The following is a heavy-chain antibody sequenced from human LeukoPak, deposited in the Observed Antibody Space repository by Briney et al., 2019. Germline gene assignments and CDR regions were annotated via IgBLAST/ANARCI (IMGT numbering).Heavy chain of an antibody. J-gene: IGHJ3*02. CDR3: AKDPPRGSADAFDI. V-gene: IGHV3-23*01. D-gene: IGHD2-15*01. CDR2: ISGSGSST. Sequence: PGGSLRLSCAASGLTFSAYSMNWVRQAPGKGLEWVSTISGSGSSTYYADSVKGRFTISRDNSRNTLYLQMDNLSAEDSAVYYCAKDPPRGSADAFDIWGQGTRVTVSS. CDR1: GLTFSAYS.